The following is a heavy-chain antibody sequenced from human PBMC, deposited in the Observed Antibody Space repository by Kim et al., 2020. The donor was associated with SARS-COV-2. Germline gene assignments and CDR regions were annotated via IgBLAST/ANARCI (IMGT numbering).Heavy chain of an antibody. D-gene: IGHD4-17*01. CDR3: ARLGIATLTPESFFDY. V-gene: IGHV4-31*03. CDR1: GGSISSGGYY. J-gene: IGHJ4*02. Sequence: SETLSLTCTVSGGSISSGGYYWSWIRQHPGKGLEWIGYIYYSGSTYYNPSLKSRVTISVDTSKNQFSLKLSSVTAADTVVYYCARLGIATLTPESFFDYWGQGTRVTVSS. CDR2: IYYSGST.